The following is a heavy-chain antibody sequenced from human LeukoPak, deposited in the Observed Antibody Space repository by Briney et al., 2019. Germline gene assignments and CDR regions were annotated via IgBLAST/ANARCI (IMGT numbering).Heavy chain of an antibody. CDR3: ARDPDGDLFDY. CDR1: GFTSSDYY. D-gene: IGHD4-17*01. CDR2: IKQDGSEK. J-gene: IGHJ4*02. V-gene: IGHV3-7*04. Sequence: GGSLRLSCAVSGFTSSDYYMSWVRQAPGKGLEWVANIKQDGSEKYYVDSVKGRFTISRDNAKNSLYLQMNSLRAEDTAVYYCARDPDGDLFDYWGQGTLVTVSS.